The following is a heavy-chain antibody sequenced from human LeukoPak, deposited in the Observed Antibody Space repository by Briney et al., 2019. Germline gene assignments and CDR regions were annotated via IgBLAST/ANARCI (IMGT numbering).Heavy chain of an antibody. Sequence: ASVKVSCKASGYSFTSFGMNWVRQAPGQGLEWMGWINTNTGNPTYAQGFFTGRYVFSLDTSVNTAYLQITGLKADDTAVYYCGRDPKLGIRGYTYGYIDFWGQGTLVTVAS. V-gene: IGHV7-4-1*02. CDR2: INTNTGNP. J-gene: IGHJ4*02. CDR3: GRDPKLGIRGYTYGYIDF. D-gene: IGHD5-18*01. CDR1: GYSFTSFG.